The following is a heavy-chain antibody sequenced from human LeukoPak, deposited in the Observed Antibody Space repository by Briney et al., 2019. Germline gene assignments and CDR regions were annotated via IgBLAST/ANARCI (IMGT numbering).Heavy chain of an antibody. D-gene: IGHD1-26*01. CDR1: GGSISSSSYY. CDR3: AREVIVGATTHFDY. J-gene: IGHJ4*02. Sequence: PSETLSLTCTVSGGSISSSSYYWGWIRQPPGKGLEWIGSIYYSGSAYYNPSLKSRVTISVDTSKNQFSLKLSSVTAADTAVYYCAREVIVGATTHFDYWGQGTLVTVSS. V-gene: IGHV4-39*07. CDR2: IYYSGSA.